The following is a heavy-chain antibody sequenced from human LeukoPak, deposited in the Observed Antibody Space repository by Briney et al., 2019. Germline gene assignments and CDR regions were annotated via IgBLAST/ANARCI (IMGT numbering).Heavy chain of an antibody. CDR1: GFNFSDYG. V-gene: IGHV3-30*02. CDR3: AKASGVTDYYYYYYYMDV. CDR2: IRYDGSNK. D-gene: IGHD3-10*01. Sequence: GGTLRLSCAASGFNFSDYGMHWVRQAPGKGLEWVAFIRYDGSNKYYADSVKGRFTISRDNSKNTLYLQMNSLRAKDTAVYYCAKASGVTDYYYYYYYMDVWGKGTTVTISS. J-gene: IGHJ6*03.